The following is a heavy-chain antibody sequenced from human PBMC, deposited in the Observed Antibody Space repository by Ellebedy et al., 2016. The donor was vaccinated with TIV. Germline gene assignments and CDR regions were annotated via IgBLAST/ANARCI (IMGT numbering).Heavy chain of an antibody. Sequence: SETLSLTCTVSGYFISDCYYWGWIRQPPGKGLEWIGSGYHCGSTFYNPSLKSRVSISVDTTKNQFSLRQASVTAADTAVYYCARDGTVLVPAADMDVWGKGTTVTVSS. CDR2: GYHCGST. CDR1: GYFISDCYY. V-gene: IGHV4-38-2*02. J-gene: IGHJ6*03. D-gene: IGHD2-2*01. CDR3: ARDGTVLVPAADMDV.